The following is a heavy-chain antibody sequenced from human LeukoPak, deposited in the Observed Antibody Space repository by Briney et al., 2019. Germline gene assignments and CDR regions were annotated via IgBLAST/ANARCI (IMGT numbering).Heavy chain of an antibody. Sequence: SGTLSLTCAVSGGSISSSNWWSWVRQPPGKGLEWIGEIYHSGSTNYNPSLKSRVTISVDKSKNQFSLKLSSVTAADTAVYYCARIIIYELLAAAGYFDLWGRGTLVTVSS. D-gene: IGHD6-13*01. CDR2: IYHSGST. J-gene: IGHJ2*01. CDR1: GGSISSSNW. V-gene: IGHV4-4*02. CDR3: ARIIIYELLAAAGYFDL.